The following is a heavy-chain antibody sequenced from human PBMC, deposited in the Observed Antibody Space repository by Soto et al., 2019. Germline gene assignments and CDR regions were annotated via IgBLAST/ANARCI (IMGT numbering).Heavy chain of an antibody. V-gene: IGHV3-48*01. CDR3: ELVPAALRHNDAFDI. Sequence: PGGSLRLSCAASGFTFSSYSMNWVRKAPGKGLKWVSYISSSSSTIYYADSVKGRFTISRDNAKNSLYLQMNSLRAEDTAVYYCELVPAALRHNDAFDIWGQATMVTVSS. CDR1: GFTFSSYS. D-gene: IGHD2-2*01. CDR2: ISSSSSTI. J-gene: IGHJ3*02.